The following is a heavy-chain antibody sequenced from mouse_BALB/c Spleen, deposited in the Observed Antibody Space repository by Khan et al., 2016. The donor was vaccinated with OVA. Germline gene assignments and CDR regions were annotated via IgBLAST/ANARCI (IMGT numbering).Heavy chain of an antibody. CDR2: ISTYYGDA. CDR1: GYTFTDFT. J-gene: IGHJ3*01. Sequence: VELVESGAELVRPGVSVKISCKGSGYTFTDFTMHWVKQSHAKSVEWIGVISTYYGDATYNQKFKGKATMTVDKSSSTAYMELARLTSEDSAIFDCAKGGGGDRFAYWGQGTLVTVSA. CDR3: AKGGGGDRFAY. V-gene: IGHV1S137*01.